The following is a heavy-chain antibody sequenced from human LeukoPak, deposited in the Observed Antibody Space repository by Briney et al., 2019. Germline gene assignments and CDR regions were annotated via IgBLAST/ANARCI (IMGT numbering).Heavy chain of an antibody. CDR3: AGEAGYSSTINWFDP. J-gene: IGHJ5*02. CDR1: GGSFSGYY. D-gene: IGHD6-13*01. Sequence: SETLSHTRAVYGGSFSGYYWSWIRQPPGTGLEWMGEINHSGGTNYNPSLQSRVTISVDTSKNQSSLKLSSVTAADTAVYYCAGEAGYSSTINWFDPWGQGTLVTVSS. CDR2: INHSGGT. V-gene: IGHV4-34*01.